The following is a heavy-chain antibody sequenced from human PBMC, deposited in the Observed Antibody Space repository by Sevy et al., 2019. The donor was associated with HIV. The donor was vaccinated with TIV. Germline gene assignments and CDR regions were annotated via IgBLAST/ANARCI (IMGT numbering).Heavy chain of an antibody. J-gene: IGHJ6*02. D-gene: IGHD1-1*01. CDR3: ARGARGTLPSYCYYPMDI. V-gene: IGHV5-51*01. CDR2: IYPGDSDT. CDR1: GYRFTDYW. Sequence: GESLKISCKASGYRFTDYWIGWVRQMPGKGLEWMGIIYPGDSDTTYSPSFQGQVTISVDKSINTAYLQRSSLKASDTAIFYCARGARGTLPSYCYYPMDIWGQGTTVTVS.